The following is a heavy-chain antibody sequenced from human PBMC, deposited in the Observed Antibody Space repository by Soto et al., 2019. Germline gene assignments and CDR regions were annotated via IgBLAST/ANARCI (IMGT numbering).Heavy chain of an antibody. CDR3: AKQQWLAYFDY. CDR1: GFTFSSYA. Sequence: QVPLVESGGGVVQPGRSLRLSCAASGFTFSSYAMHWVRQAPGKGLEWVAVISYDGSNKYYADSVKGRFTISRDNSKNTLYLQMNSLRAEDTAVYYCAKQQWLAYFDYWGQGTLVTVSS. V-gene: IGHV3-30-3*02. D-gene: IGHD6-19*01. CDR2: ISYDGSNK. J-gene: IGHJ4*02.